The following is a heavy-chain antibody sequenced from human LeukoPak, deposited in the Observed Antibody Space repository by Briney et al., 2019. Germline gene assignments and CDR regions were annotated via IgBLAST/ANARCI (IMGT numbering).Heavy chain of an antibody. CDR2: ISYDGSNK. D-gene: IGHD6-19*01. J-gene: IGHJ3*02. V-gene: IGHV3-30*04. Sequence: GGSLRLSCAASGFTFSSYAMHWVRQAPGKGLEWVAVISYDGSNKYYADSVKGRFTISRDNSKNTLYLQMNSLRAEDTAVYYCAGVAGTDGDAFDIWGQGTMVTVSS. CDR1: GFTFSSYA. CDR3: AGVAGTDGDAFDI.